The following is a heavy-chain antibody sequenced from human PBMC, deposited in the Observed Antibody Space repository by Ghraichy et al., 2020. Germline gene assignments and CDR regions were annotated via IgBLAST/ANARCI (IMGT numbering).Heavy chain of an antibody. Sequence: SQTLSLTCAVYGGSFSGYYWSWIRQPPGKGLEWIGEINHSGSTNYNPSLKSRVTISLDTSKNQFSLKLSSVTAADTAVYYCARRATGTTRFRRFDPWGQGTLVTVSS. CDR2: INHSGST. CDR1: GGSFSGYY. V-gene: IGHV4-34*01. CDR3: ARRATGTTRFRRFDP. D-gene: IGHD1-7*01. J-gene: IGHJ5*02.